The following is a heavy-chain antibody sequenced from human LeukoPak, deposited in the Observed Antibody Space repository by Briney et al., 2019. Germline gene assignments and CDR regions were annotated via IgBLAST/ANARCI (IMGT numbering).Heavy chain of an antibody. CDR1: GFTFSDYY. CDR2: ISSSGSTI. J-gene: IGHJ6*03. CDR3: ARDLGYCSSTSCATYYMDV. D-gene: IGHD2-2*01. Sequence: PGGSLRLSCAASGFTFSDYYMSWIRQAPGKGLEWVSYISSSGSTIYYADSVKGRFTISRDNAKNSLYLQMNSLRAEDTAVYYCARDLGYCSSTSCATYYMDVWGKGTTVTVSS. V-gene: IGHV3-11*04.